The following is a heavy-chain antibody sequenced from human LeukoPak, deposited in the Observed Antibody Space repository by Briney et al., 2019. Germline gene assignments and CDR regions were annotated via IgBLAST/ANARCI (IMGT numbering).Heavy chain of an antibody. CDR3: ARGDAYALNY. J-gene: IGHJ4*02. D-gene: IGHD2-2*01. CDR1: GFIFRSYW. V-gene: IGHV3-74*01. Sequence: PGGSLRLSCGASGFIFRSYWMHWVRQAPGKGLVWVSRINNDGSTTADADSVKGRFTITRDNAKNTLYLQMNSLRAEDTAVYYCARGDAYALNYWGQGTLVTVSS. CDR2: INNDGSTT.